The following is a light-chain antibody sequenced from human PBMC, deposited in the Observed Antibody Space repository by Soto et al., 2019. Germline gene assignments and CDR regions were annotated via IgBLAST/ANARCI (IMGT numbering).Light chain of an antibody. CDR2: RAS. CDR1: QKINTW. V-gene: IGKV1-5*03. J-gene: IGKJ1*01. CDR3: LQDYNYPRT. Sequence: QSLFSRTVIDSDSVTITCRASQKINTWLAWYQQKPGKGPIRLIYRASRLESGVPSRFSGSGSGTDFTPTISSLPPEDFATYYCLQDYNYPRTFGQGTKV.